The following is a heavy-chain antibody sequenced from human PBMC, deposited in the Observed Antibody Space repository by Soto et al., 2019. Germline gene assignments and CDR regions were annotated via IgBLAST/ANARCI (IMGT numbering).Heavy chain of an antibody. J-gene: IGHJ4*02. Sequence: ASVKVSCKASGGTFSSYTISWVRQAPGQGLEWMGRIIPILGIANYAQKFQGRVTITADKSTSTAYMELSSLRSEDTAVYYCATNPNKYYDSSGFLDYWGQGTLVTLSS. CDR3: ATNPNKYYDSSGFLDY. CDR2: IIPILGIA. D-gene: IGHD3-22*01. CDR1: GGTFSSYT. V-gene: IGHV1-69*02.